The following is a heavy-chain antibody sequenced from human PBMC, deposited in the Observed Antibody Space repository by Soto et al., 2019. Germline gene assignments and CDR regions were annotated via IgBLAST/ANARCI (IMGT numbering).Heavy chain of an antibody. CDR2: ISGSGGST. J-gene: IGHJ4*02. D-gene: IGHD6-19*01. CDR3: AKDRRYSSGWYGGRDQGGYFDY. Sequence: EVQLLESGGGLVQPGGSLRLSCAASGFTFSSYAMSWVRQAPGKGLEWVSAISGSGGSTYYADSVKGRFTISRDNSKNTLYLQMNSLRAEDTAVYYCAKDRRYSSGWYGGRDQGGYFDYWGQGTLVTVSS. V-gene: IGHV3-23*01. CDR1: GFTFSSYA.